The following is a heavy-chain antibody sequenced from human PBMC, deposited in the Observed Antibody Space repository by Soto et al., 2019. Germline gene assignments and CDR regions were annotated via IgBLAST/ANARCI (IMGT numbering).Heavy chain of an antibody. CDR1: GGSISRYC. CDR3: ARDRDYGDYGAAFDV. CDR2: ICYSGST. D-gene: IGHD4-17*01. Sequence: QVQLQESGPGLVKPSETLSLTCTVSGGSISRYCWSWIRQPPGKGLEWIGYICYSGSTNYNPSLKSRVTLSVDTSKNQFSLKLSSVTAADTAFYYCARDRDYGDYGAAFDVWGQGKMVTVSS. V-gene: IGHV4-59*01. J-gene: IGHJ3*01.